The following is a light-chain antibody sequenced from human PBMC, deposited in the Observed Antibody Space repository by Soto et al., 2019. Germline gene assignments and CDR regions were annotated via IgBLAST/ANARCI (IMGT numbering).Light chain of an antibody. V-gene: IGLV1-40*01. Sequence: XXGAGYDVHWYQHLPGTAPKXXXXXYFSRPSGVPDRFSGSKSGXSASLAITGLQAEDEADYYCQSYDNSLSAWVFXGGTKLTVL. CDR2: XYF. CDR1: XXGAGYD. J-gene: IGLJ3*02. CDR3: QSYDNSLSAWV.